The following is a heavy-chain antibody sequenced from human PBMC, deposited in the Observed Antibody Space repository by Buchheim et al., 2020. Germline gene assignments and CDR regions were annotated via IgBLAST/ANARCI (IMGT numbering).Heavy chain of an antibody. J-gene: IGHJ4*02. CDR2: ILGSGSST. Sequence: EVQLLESGGGLVQPGGSLRLSCAASGFTFSSYAMSWVRQAPGKGLEWVSAILGSGSSTYYADSVKGRFIISRDNSKNQLYLQMNSLRVEDTAVYYCTKAHDTSGYYPFVYGGQGTL. CDR1: GFTFSSYA. CDR3: TKAHDTSGYYPFVY. D-gene: IGHD3-22*01. V-gene: IGHV3-23*01.